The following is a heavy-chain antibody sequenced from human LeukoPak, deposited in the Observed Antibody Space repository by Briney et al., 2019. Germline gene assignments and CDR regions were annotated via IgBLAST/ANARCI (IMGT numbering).Heavy chain of an antibody. J-gene: IGHJ4*02. CDR1: GGSISSYY. D-gene: IGHD1-26*01. CDR3: ARGYNGGSYSIDY. CDR2: IYYSGST. V-gene: IGHV4-59*01. Sequence: SETLSLTCTVSGGSISSYYWSWIRQPPGKGLEWIGYIYYSGSTNYNPSLKGRVTISVDTSKNQFSLKLSSVTAADTAVYYCARGYNGGSYSIDYWGQGTLVTVSS.